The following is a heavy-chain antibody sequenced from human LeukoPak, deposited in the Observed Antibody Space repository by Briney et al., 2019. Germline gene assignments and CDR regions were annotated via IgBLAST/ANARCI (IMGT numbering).Heavy chain of an antibody. CDR1: GDTFTSYD. D-gene: IGHD7-27*01. CDR3: ARGPPNWGFDF. V-gene: IGHV1-8*01. CDR2: MSPNSGNT. Sequence: ASVKVSCKASGDTFTSYDFNWVRQAPGQGLEWMGWMSPNSGNTGYAQKFQGRATMTRDTSISTAYMELSSLRSDDTAVYYCARGPPNWGFDFWGQGTLVTVSS. J-gene: IGHJ4*02.